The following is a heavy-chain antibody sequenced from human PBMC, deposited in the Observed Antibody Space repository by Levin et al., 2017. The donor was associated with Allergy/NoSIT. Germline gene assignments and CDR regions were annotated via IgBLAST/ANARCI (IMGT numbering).Heavy chain of an antibody. J-gene: IGHJ4*02. Sequence: ASVKVSCKASGYTFTGYYMHWVRQAPGQGLEWMGWINPNSGGTNYAQKFQGRVTMTRDTSISTAYMELSGLRTDDTAVFYCAKDLGGGSCYDFWGQGTLVIVSS. CDR1: GYTFTGYY. V-gene: IGHV1-2*02. CDR3: AKDLGGGSCYDF. D-gene: IGHD2-15*01. CDR2: INPNSGGT.